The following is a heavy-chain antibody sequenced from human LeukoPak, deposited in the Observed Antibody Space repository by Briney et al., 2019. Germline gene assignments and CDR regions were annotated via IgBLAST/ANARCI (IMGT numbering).Heavy chain of an antibody. V-gene: IGHV4-34*01. D-gene: IGHD3-22*01. CDR2: INHGGST. CDR3: ASATTYYYDGSGYCWFDP. CDR1: GGSFSGYY. J-gene: IGHJ5*02. Sequence: PSETLSLTCAVYGGSFSGYYWSWIRQPPGKGLEWIGEINHGGSTNYNPSLKSRVTTSVDTSKNQFSLKLSSVTAADTAVYYCASATTYYYDGSGYCWFDPWGQGTLVTVSS.